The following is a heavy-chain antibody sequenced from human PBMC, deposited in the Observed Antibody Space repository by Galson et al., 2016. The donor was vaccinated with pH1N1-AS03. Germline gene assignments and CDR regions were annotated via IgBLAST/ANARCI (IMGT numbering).Heavy chain of an antibody. J-gene: IGHJ4*02. CDR3: ARASPLPSGYFDY. Sequence: TLSLTCTASGGSISSGSYYWSWIRQPAGKGLEWIGRIYTSGSTNYNPSLKSRVTISVDTSKNQFSLKLSSVTAADTAVYYCARASPLPSGYFDYWGQGTLVTVSS. CDR1: GGSISSGSYY. CDR2: IYTSGST. V-gene: IGHV4-61*02.